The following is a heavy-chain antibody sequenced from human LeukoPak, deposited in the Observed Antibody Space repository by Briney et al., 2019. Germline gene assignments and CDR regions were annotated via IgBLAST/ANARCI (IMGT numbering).Heavy chain of an antibody. CDR1: GGSISSYY. CDR3: AKEADSRGHYQYYFAY. V-gene: IGHV4-59*12. D-gene: IGHD3-22*01. CDR2: IYYSGST. Sequence: PSETLSLTCTVSGGSISSYYWSSIRQPPGKGLEWIGYIYYSGSTNYNPSLKSRVTMSVDTSKNQFSLKLSSVTAADTAVYYCAKEADSRGHYQYYFAYWGQGTLVTVSP. J-gene: IGHJ4*02.